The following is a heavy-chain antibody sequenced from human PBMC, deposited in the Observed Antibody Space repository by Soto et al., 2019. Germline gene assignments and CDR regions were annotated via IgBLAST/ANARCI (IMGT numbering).Heavy chain of an antibody. J-gene: IGHJ3*02. CDR2: ISKRGATT. V-gene: IGHV3-23*01. CDR1: GFTFSNYD. Sequence: EVQLLESGGGLIQPGGSLRLSCAASGFTFSNYDLPWVRRPPGKGLEGVSVISKRGATTYYADSVRGRFTISRDNSKSTVYLQMNSLRAEDTALYYCAKNQWGNAFDIWGQGTMLTVSS. CDR3: AKNQWGNAFDI. D-gene: IGHD3-16*01.